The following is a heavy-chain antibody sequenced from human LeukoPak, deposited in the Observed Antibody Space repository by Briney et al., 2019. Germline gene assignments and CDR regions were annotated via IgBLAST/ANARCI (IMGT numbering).Heavy chain of an antibody. J-gene: IGHJ6*03. CDR2: ITPNSGGT. CDR1: GYTFTGYY. D-gene: IGHD5-18*01. CDR3: ARLAHVDTAMVTYYYYYMDV. Sequence: GASVKVSCKASGYTFTGYYMHWVRQAPGQGLEWMGWITPNSGGTNYAQKFQGRVTMTRDTSISTAYMELSRLRSDDTAVYYCARLAHVDTAMVTYYYYYMDVWGKGTTVTVS. V-gene: IGHV1-2*02.